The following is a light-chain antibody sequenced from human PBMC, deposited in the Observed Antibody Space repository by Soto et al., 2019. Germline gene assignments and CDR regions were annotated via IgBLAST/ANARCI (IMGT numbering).Light chain of an antibody. CDR1: QTVLTN. Sequence: VMTQSPAPLSVSPGERATLSCRADQTVLTNLAWYQQKPGQSPRLLIYAASTRATAIPGRFSGSGSGTEFTLTISSLQSEDVAVYYCQQYNHWPRTFGQGTKVDIK. CDR3: QQYNHWPRT. V-gene: IGKV3-15*01. CDR2: AAS. J-gene: IGKJ1*01.